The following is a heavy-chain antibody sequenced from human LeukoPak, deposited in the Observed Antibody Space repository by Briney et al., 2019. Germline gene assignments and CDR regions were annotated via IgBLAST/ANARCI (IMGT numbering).Heavy chain of an antibody. CDR1: GFTFSSYA. CDR3: AKDRNQLSGPALGWFDP. CDR2: ISGSGGST. J-gene: IGHJ5*02. Sequence: PGGSLRLSCAASGFTFSSYAMSWVRQAPGKGLEWVSAISGSGGSTYYADSVKGRFPISRDNSKYTLYLKMNSLRAEATAVNSWAKDRNQLSGPALGWFDPWGQGTLVTVSS. D-gene: IGHD1-14*01. V-gene: IGHV3-23*01.